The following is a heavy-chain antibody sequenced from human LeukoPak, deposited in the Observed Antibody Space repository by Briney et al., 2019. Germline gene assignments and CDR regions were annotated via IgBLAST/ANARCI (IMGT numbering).Heavy chain of an antibody. CDR3: ARGTGEGYSYGRYYFDY. CDR2: ISAYNGNT. J-gene: IGHJ4*02. CDR1: GYTFTSYG. Sequence: ASVKVSCKASGYTFTSYGISWARQAPGQGLEWMGWISAYNGNTNYAQKFEGRVTMTTDTSTSTAYMELRSLRSDDTAVYYCARGTGEGYSYGRYYFDYWGQGTLVTVSS. D-gene: IGHD5-18*01. V-gene: IGHV1-18*01.